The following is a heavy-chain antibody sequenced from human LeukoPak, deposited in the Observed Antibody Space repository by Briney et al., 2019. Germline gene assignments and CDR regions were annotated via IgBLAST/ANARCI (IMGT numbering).Heavy chain of an antibody. D-gene: IGHD6-19*01. J-gene: IGHJ4*02. CDR2: IYTSGRS. CDR1: GGSINSGSYY. CDR3: AGSIAVAGNFDY. V-gene: IGHV4-61*02. Sequence: SQTLSLTCTVSGGSINSGSYYWSWIRQPAGKGLEWIGRIYTSGRSNYNPSLQSRVTISVHTSKNQFSLKLSSVTAADTAVYYCAGSIAVAGNFDYWGQGTPVTVSS.